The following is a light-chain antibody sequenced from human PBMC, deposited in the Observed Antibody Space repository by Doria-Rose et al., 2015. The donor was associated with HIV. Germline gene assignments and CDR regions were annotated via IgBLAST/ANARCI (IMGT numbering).Light chain of an antibody. Sequence: AIRMTQSPSSLSASTGDRVTITCRASQDISNYLAWYQQKPGKAPKLLIYAASTLQSEVPSRFSGSGSGTDFTLTISYLQSEDFATYYCQQYYSYPPTFGQGTKVEVK. CDR2: AAS. J-gene: IGKJ1*01. V-gene: IGKV1-8*01. CDR3: QQYYSYPPT. CDR1: QDISNY.